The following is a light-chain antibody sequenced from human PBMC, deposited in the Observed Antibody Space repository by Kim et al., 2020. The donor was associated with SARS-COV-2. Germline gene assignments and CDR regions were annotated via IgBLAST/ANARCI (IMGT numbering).Light chain of an antibody. J-gene: IGKJ2*01. V-gene: IGKV1-13*02. Sequence: LSASVGDRVTITCRARQGISSALAWYQQKPGKAPKLLIYDASSLESGVPSRFSGSGSGTDFTLTISSLQPEDFATYYCQQFNSYPVFGQGTKLEI. CDR1: QGISSA. CDR3: QQFNSYPV. CDR2: DAS.